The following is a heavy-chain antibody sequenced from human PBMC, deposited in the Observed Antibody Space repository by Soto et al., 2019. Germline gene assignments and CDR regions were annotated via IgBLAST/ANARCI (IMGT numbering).Heavy chain of an antibody. J-gene: IGHJ6*02. CDR3: ARDFWSGYRHYYYGMDV. Sequence: ASVKVSCKASGYTFTSYYMHWVRQAPGQGLEWMGIINPSGGSTSYAQKFQGRVTMTRDTSTSTVYMELSSLRSEDTAVYYCARDFWSGYRHYYYGMDVWGQGTTVTVSS. CDR1: GYTFTSYY. CDR2: INPSGGST. V-gene: IGHV1-46*01. D-gene: IGHD3-3*01.